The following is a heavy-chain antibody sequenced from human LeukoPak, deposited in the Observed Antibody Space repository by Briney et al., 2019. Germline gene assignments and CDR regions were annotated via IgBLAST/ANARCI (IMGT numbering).Heavy chain of an antibody. CDR3: ARDPWGDIGAAP. CDR2: IYYSGT. J-gene: IGHJ5*02. V-gene: IGHV4-59*01. Sequence: SETLSPTCTVSGGSISPYYWSWIRQPPGKGLEWIGYIYYSGTSYSPTLKSRVTMSLDTSKDQLSLKLSPVTAADTAVYYCARDPWGDIGAAPWGQGILVTVSS. D-gene: IGHD6-25*01. CDR1: GGSISPYY.